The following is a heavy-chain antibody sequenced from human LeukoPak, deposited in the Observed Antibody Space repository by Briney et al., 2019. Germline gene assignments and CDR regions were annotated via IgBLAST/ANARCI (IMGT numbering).Heavy chain of an antibody. V-gene: IGHV3-53*01. D-gene: IGHD3-22*01. CDR3: AIGNSSGYYRRYYYYYMDV. CDR1: GFTVSSNY. CDR2: IYSGGST. J-gene: IGHJ6*03. Sequence: PGGSLRLSCAASGFTVSSNYMSWVRQAPGKGLEWVSVIYSGGSTYYADSVKGRFTISRDNSKNTLYLQMNSLRAEDTAVYYCAIGNSSGYYRRYYYYYMDVWGKGTTVTISS.